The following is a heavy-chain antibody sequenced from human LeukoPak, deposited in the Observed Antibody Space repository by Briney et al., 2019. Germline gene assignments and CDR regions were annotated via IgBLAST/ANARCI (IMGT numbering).Heavy chain of an antibody. D-gene: IGHD2/OR15-2a*01. Sequence: GGSLRLSCAASGFTVSSNYMSWVRQAPGKGLEWVSVIYSGGSSYYADSVKGRVTISRDNSKNTLYLQMNSLRAEDTAVYYCAKGRIKYPNDAFDIWGQGTMVTVSS. CDR2: IYSGGSS. CDR1: GFTVSSNY. CDR3: AKGRIKYPNDAFDI. J-gene: IGHJ3*02. V-gene: IGHV3-66*01.